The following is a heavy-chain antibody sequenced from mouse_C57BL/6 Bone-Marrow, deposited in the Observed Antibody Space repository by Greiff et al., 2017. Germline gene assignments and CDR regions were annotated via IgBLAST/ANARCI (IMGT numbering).Heavy chain of an antibody. J-gene: IGHJ1*03. CDR1: GYTFTSYW. CDR3: ARWLDYYGSSYFDV. V-gene: IGHV1-64*01. Sequence: QVQLQQPGAELVKPGASVKLSCKASGYTFTSYWMHWVKQRPGQGLEWIGMIHPNSGSTNYNEKFKSKATLTVDKSSSTAYMQLSSLTSEDSAVYYFARWLDYYGSSYFDVWGTGTTVTVSS. D-gene: IGHD1-1*01. CDR2: IHPNSGST.